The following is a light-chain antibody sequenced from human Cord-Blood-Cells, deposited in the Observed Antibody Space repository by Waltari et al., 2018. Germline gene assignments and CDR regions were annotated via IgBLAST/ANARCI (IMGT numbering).Light chain of an antibody. V-gene: IGLV1-40*01. CDR2: GNS. Sequence: QSVLTQPPSVSGAPGQRVTIPCTGSSSNIGAGYDVHWYQQRPGTAPKPPIYGNSNRPSGVPDRFSCSKSGTSASRAITGLQAEDEADYYCQSYDSSLSGSVFGGGTKLTVL. CDR3: QSYDSSLSGSV. J-gene: IGLJ3*02. CDR1: SSNIGAGYD.